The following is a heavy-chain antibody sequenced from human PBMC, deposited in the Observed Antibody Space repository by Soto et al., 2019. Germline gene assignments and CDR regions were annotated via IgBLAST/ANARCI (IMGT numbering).Heavy chain of an antibody. V-gene: IGHV4-39*01. CDR1: GGSISSSDYY. CDR3: ARTIPNSGFRRGMDV. D-gene: IGHD6-19*01. Sequence: QLQLQESGPGLVKPSETLSLTCTVSGGSISSSDYYWGWIRQPPGKGLEWIGIIYYRGSTYYNPSIKSRVTISVDTSKNQFSLKLSSVTAADTAVYYCARTIPNSGFRRGMDVWGQGTTVTVSS. J-gene: IGHJ6*02. CDR2: IYYRGST.